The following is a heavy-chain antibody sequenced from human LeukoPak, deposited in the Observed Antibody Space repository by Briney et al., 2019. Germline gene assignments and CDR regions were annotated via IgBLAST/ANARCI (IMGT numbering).Heavy chain of an antibody. CDR1: GGSISRYY. D-gene: IGHD2-21*02. Sequence: SETLSLTCTVSGGSISRYYSNWIRQPAGKGLEWIGRIYTSGTTNYNPSLKSRVTMSVETSKNQFSLKLSSVTAADTAVYYCARGGAYCGGDCYLDYWGQGTLVTVSS. CDR2: IYTSGTT. V-gene: IGHV4-4*07. J-gene: IGHJ4*02. CDR3: ARGGAYCGGDCYLDY.